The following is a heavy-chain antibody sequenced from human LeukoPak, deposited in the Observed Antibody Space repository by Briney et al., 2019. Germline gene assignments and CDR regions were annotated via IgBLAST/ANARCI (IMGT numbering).Heavy chain of an antibody. V-gene: IGHV3-7*03. CDR2: IKQDGSEK. CDR1: GFTFSSYW. D-gene: IGHD3-10*01. CDR3: AKGSRYYGSGSSIDF. J-gene: IGHJ4*02. Sequence: GGSLRLSCAASGFTFSSYWMSWVRQAPGKGLEWVANIKQDGSEKYYVDSVKGRFTISRDNAKNSLYLQMNSLRGEDTAVYYCAKGSRYYGSGSSIDFWGQGTLVTVSS.